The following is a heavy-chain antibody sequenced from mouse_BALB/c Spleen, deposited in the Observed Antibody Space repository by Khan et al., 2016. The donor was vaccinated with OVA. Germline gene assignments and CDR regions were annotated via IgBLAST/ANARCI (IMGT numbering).Heavy chain of an antibody. J-gene: IGHJ4*01. CDR1: GFTFSIYT. CDR2: ISSGGGDT. D-gene: IGHD2-4*01. CDR3: ARSLIYYDYDGNAMDY. Sequence: EVELVESGGGLVKPGGSLKLSCAASGFTFSIYTMSWVRQTPEKRLEWVATISSGGGDTYYPDSVKGRFTISRDTAKNNLYLQMSSLRSEDTALYDCARSLIYYDYDGNAMDYWGQGTSVTVAS. V-gene: IGHV5-9*03.